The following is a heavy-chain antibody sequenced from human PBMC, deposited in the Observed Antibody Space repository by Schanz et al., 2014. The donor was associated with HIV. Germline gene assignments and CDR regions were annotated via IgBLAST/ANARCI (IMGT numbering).Heavy chain of an antibody. CDR2: ISSGGTTI. Sequence: QVQLVESGGGLVKARGSLRLSCAASGFTFSDYYMNWICQAPGKGLEWVSYISSGGTTIYYADSVKGRFTVSRDNAKNSLYLQMKSLRVEDTAVYYCARDTVRGVKDSMDVWGQGTTVTVSS. CDR3: ARDTVRGVKDSMDV. D-gene: IGHD3-10*01. J-gene: IGHJ6*02. V-gene: IGHV3-11*01. CDR1: GFTFSDYY.